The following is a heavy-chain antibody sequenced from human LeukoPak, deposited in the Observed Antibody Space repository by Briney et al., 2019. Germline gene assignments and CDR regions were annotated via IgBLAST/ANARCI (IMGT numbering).Heavy chain of an antibody. J-gene: IGHJ3*02. CDR2: IYHSGST. D-gene: IGHD2-2*01. CDR3: ARGRLGYCSSTSCVAHDAFDI. V-gene: IGHV4-38-2*02. Sequence: SETLSLTCTVSGYYISSGYYWGWIRQPPGKGLEWIGSIYHSGSTYYNPSLKSRVTISVDTSKNQFSLKLSSVTAADTAVYYCARGRLGYCSSTSCVAHDAFDIWGQGTMVTVSS. CDR1: GYYISSGYY.